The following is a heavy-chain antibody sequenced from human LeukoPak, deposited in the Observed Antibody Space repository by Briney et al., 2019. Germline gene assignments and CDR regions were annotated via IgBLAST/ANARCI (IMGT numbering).Heavy chain of an antibody. J-gene: IGHJ6*02. CDR3: ARDPRGMDV. Sequence: SETLSLTCTVSGGSISSYYWSWIRQPPGKGLEWIGYIYYSGSTNYNPSLKSRVTISVDTSKDQFSLKLSSVTAADTAVYYCARDPRGMDVWGQGTTVTVSS. V-gene: IGHV4-59*01. CDR2: IYYSGST. CDR1: GGSISSYY.